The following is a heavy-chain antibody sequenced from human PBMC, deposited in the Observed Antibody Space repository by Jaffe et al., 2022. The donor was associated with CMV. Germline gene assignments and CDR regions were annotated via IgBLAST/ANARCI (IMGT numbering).Heavy chain of an antibody. J-gene: IGHJ4*02. Sequence: VQLLESGGGLVQPGESLRLSCTDSGFTFSSYAMSWVRQAPGKGLEWVSVITGSGDDTYYGDSVKGRFTTSRDNSKKTLYLQMDSLRAEDTAVYYCATGRGWILNFDFWGPGTQVIVSS. CDR1: GFTFSSYA. CDR2: ITGSGDDT. V-gene: IGHV3-23*01. CDR3: ATGRGWILNFDF. D-gene: IGHD5-12*01.